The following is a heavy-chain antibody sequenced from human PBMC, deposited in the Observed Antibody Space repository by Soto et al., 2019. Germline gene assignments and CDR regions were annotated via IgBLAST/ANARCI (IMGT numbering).Heavy chain of an antibody. J-gene: IGHJ4*02. Sequence: QVQLQQSGPGLVKPSQTLSLTCAISGDSVSSNSAAWNWIRQSPSRGLEWLGRTYYRSKWYNDYAVSVKSRINRNPYTSKNQFSLQLNSVSPDCTAVYYCARDSGGSGWPSGSPFDYWGKGTLVTVSS. CDR1: GDSVSSNSAA. CDR3: ARDSGGSGWPSGSPFDY. V-gene: IGHV6-1*01. CDR2: TYYRSKWYN. D-gene: IGHD6-19*01.